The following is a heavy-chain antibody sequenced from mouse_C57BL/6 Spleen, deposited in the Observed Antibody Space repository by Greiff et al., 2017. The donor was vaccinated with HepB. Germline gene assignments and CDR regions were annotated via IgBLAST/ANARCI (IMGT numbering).Heavy chain of an antibody. CDR1: GFNIKDDY. J-gene: IGHJ4*01. Sequence: VQLQQSGAELVRPGASVKLSCTASGFNIKDDYMHWVKQRPEQGLEWIGWIDPENGDTEYASKFQGKATITADTSSNTAYLQLSSLTSEDTAVYYCTRGIYSNYGAMDYWGQGTSVTVSS. V-gene: IGHV14-4*01. D-gene: IGHD2-5*01. CDR3: TRGIYSNYGAMDY. CDR2: IDPENGDT.